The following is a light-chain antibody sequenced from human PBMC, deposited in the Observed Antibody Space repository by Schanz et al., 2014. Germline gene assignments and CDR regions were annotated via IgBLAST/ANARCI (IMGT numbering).Light chain of an antibody. J-gene: IGKJ4*01. CDR1: QSVSSNY. Sequence: EIVLTQSPGTLSLSPGDSAALSCRASQSVSSNYLAWYQQQPGQAPRLLIYGASSRATGIPDRFSGSGSGTDYTLTISRVEPEDCAVYYCQHYDSPPLTFAGGTKGESK. CDR2: GAS. CDR3: QHYDSPPLT. V-gene: IGKV3-20*01.